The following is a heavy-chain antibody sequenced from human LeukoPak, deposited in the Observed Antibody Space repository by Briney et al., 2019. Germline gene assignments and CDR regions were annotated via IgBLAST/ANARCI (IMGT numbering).Heavy chain of an antibody. Sequence: GGSLRLSCTASGFTFSSYAMNWVRQAPGKGLEWVSGIGAGGTFTYYADSVKGRFTIFRDNSRNTLYLQMNSLRAEDTALYYCARAPTTDYFDYWGQGTLVTVSS. J-gene: IGHJ4*02. V-gene: IGHV3-23*01. D-gene: IGHD4-11*01. CDR2: IGAGGTFT. CDR1: GFTFSSYA. CDR3: ARAPTTDYFDY.